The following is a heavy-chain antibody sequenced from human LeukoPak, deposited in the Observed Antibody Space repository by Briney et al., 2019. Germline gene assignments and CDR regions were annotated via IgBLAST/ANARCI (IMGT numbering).Heavy chain of an antibody. J-gene: IGHJ4*02. CDR1: GFTFSSYG. V-gene: IGHV3-30*02. CDR2: IRYDGSNK. CDR3: AKESQYYYDSSGYYLLDY. Sequence: PGGSLRLSCAASGFTFSSYGMHWVRQAPGKGLEWVAFIRYDGSNKYYADSVKGRFTISRDNSKNTLHLQMNSLRAEDTAVYYCAKESQYYYDSSGYYLLDYWGQGTLVTVSS. D-gene: IGHD3-22*01.